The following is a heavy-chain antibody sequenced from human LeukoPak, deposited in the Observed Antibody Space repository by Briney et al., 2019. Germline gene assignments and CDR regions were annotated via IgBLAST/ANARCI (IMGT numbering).Heavy chain of an antibody. Sequence: PSETLSLTCTVSGAPITRYYWSWVRQPPGKGLEWVGYIYYTGSANYNPSRKSRVSISVDTSKNQFSLRLSSVPAADTAVYYCARPAGLPSCAMDVWGQGTTVTVSS. CDR2: IYYTGSA. CDR3: ARPAGLPSCAMDV. CDR1: GAPITRYY. D-gene: IGHD2-15*01. V-gene: IGHV4-59*08. J-gene: IGHJ6*02.